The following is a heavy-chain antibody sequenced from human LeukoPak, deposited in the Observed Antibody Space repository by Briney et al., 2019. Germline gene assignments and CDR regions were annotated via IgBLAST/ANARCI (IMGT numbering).Heavy chain of an antibody. J-gene: IGHJ4*02. D-gene: IGHD1-1*01. CDR2: ISSSSSYI. V-gene: IGHV3-21*01. Sequence: GGSLRLSCEASGFTFSSYIMNWVRQAPGKGLEWVSSISSSSSYIYYADSVKGRFTISRDNAKNSLYLQMNSLRAEDTAVYYCAREYNWNPLDYWGQGTLVTVSS. CDR3: AREYNWNPLDY. CDR1: GFTFSSYI.